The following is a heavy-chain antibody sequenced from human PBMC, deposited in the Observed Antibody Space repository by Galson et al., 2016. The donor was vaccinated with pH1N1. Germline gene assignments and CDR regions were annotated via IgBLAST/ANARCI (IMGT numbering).Heavy chain of an antibody. D-gene: IGHD3-10*01. CDR1: GYNFVANY. Sequence: SVKVSCKASGYNFVANYIHWVRQVPGQGLKWMGWINPDSGTTFLAHEFQGRVTMSRDTSFNTVQMEMNRLTSDDTAIYYCAKVTRGGSGFDFWGQGTLVSVYS. J-gene: IGHJ4*02. CDR2: INPDSGTT. CDR3: AKVTRGGSGFDF. V-gene: IGHV1-2*07.